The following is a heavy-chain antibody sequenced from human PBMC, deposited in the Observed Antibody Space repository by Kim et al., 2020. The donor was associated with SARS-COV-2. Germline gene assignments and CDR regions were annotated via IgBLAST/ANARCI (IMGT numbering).Heavy chain of an antibody. CDR3: ARGQWIEPYYDGMDA. CDR1: GFTFSSYE. CDR2: ISSNGGTI. V-gene: IGHV3-48*03. D-gene: IGHD5-18*01. J-gene: IGHJ6*02. Sequence: GGSLRLSCAASGFTFSSYEINWVRQAPGKGLEWVSYISSNGGTIYYADSVKGRFTISRDNAKNSLYLQMNSLRAEDTAVYYCARGQWIEPYYDGMDAWGQGTTVTVSS.